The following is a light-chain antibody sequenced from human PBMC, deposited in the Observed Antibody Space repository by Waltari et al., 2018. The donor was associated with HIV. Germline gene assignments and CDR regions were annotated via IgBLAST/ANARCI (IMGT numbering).Light chain of an antibody. CDR1: QSISSW. Sequence: DIQMTQSPSTLSAFVGDRVTITCRASQSISSWLAWYQQKPGKAPKLLIYKVSSLDSGVPSRFSGSGSGTEFTLTISSLQPDDFATYYCQQYNSYSRTFGQGTKLEIK. J-gene: IGKJ2*01. V-gene: IGKV1-5*03. CDR2: KVS. CDR3: QQYNSYSRT.